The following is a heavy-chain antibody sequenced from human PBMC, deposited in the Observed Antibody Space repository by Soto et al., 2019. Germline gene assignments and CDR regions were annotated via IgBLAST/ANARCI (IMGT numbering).Heavy chain of an antibody. CDR3: TRILWSSRRDALDI. J-gene: IGHJ6*02. V-gene: IGHV3-30-3*01. D-gene: IGHD2-21*01. CDR1: GFTFSSYA. CDR2: ISYDGSNK. Sequence: GGSLRLSCAASGFTFSSYAMHWVRQAPGKGLEWVAVISYDGSNKYYADSVKGRFTISRDDSRNTVSLQMNSLGVEDTATYYCTRILWSSRRDALDIWGQGTTVTVSS.